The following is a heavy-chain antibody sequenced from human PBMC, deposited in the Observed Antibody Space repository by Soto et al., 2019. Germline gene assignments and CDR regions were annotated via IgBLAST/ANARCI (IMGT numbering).Heavy chain of an antibody. D-gene: IGHD3-22*01. V-gene: IGHV4-59*01. J-gene: IGHJ4*02. CDR1: GGSISSYY. CDR2: IYYSGNT. CDR3: ARDHDSSGYSPYPL. Sequence: PEETLSLTCSVSGGSISSYYWSWIRQPPGKGLEWIGYIYYSGNTNYNPSLKSRVTISVDTSKNQFSLKLSSVTAADTAVYYCARDHDSSGYSPYPLWGQGTLVTVSS.